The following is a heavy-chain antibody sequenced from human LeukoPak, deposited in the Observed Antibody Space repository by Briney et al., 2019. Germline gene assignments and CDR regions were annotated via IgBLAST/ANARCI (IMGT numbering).Heavy chain of an antibody. CDR1: GFTLSNYA. CDR2: ISGSGGST. Sequence: GGSLRLSCAASGFTLSNYAMSWVRQAPGKGLEWVSAISGSGGSTYYTDSVKGRFTISRDNSNNTLYLQMSSLRAGGTAVYYCARHTGSTWSTGYWGQGTLVTVSS. J-gene: IGHJ4*02. V-gene: IGHV3-23*01. D-gene: IGHD6-13*01. CDR3: ARHTGSTWSTGY.